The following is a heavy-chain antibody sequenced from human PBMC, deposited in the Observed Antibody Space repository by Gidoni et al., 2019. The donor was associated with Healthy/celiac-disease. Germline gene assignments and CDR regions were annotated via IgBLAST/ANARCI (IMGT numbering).Heavy chain of an antibody. Sequence: EVQLVESGGGLVKPGGSLRLSCAASGFTFSSYSMNWVRQAPGKGLEWFSSISSSGSTIYYADSVKGRFTISRDNAKNSLYLQMNSLRAEDTAVYYCAPHQQLVYFDYWGQGTLVTVSS. V-gene: IGHV3-21*01. CDR3: APHQQLVYFDY. CDR2: ISSSGSTI. J-gene: IGHJ4*02. D-gene: IGHD6-13*01. CDR1: GFTFSSYS.